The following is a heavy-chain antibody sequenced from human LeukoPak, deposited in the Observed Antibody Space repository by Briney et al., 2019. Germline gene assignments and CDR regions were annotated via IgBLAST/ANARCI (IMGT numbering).Heavy chain of an antibody. V-gene: IGHV3-7*01. J-gene: IGHJ4*02. CDR1: GLTFSSYW. CDR3: ASISKKGTTAAGTFDY. D-gene: IGHD6-13*01. Sequence: GGSLRLSCAASGLTFSSYWMSWVRQAPGKGLEWVANIKQDGSEKYYVDSVKGRFTISRDNAKNSLYLQMNSLRAEDTAVYYCASISKKGTTAAGTFDYWGQGTLVTVSS. CDR2: IKQDGSEK.